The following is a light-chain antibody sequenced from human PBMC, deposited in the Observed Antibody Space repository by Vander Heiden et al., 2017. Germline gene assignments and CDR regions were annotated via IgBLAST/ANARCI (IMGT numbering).Light chain of an antibody. CDR2: KAS. CDR3: QQYNSYVT. CDR1: QTISNW. J-gene: IGKJ3*01. V-gene: IGKV1-5*03. Sequence: DIQMTQSPSTLPASVGDRVTITCRASQTISNWLDQYPQKPAKAPKFLIYKASSLERGASCRFSGSGSGTEFTLTISSLQPDDFATYYCQQYNSYVTFGHGTKVDI.